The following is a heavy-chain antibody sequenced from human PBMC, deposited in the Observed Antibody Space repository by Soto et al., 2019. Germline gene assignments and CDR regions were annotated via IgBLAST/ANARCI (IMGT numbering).Heavy chain of an antibody. D-gene: IGHD3-22*01. CDR1: GGSFSGYY. Sequence: PSETLSLTCAVYGGSFSGYYWSWIRQPPGKGLEWIGEINHSGSTNYNPSLKSLVTISVDTSKNQFSLKLSSVTAADTAVYYCARVLYYYDSSGSFDYWGQGTLVTVSS. J-gene: IGHJ4*02. V-gene: IGHV4-34*01. CDR3: ARVLYYYDSSGSFDY. CDR2: INHSGST.